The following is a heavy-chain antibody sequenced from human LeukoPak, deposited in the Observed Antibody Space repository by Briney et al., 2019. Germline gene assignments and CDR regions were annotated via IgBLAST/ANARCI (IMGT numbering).Heavy chain of an antibody. CDR3: ASDLWGVGPSLVGYYFDH. CDR1: GYTFTAYY. Sequence: ASVKVSCKASGYTFTAYYMHWLRQAPGQGLEWMVWINPNSGGTNYAQNFQGRVTMTRDTSISTAYMELSRLRSDDTAVYYCASDLWGVGPSLVGYYFDHWGQGTLVTVSS. D-gene: IGHD1-26*01. CDR2: INPNSGGT. V-gene: IGHV1-2*02. J-gene: IGHJ4*02.